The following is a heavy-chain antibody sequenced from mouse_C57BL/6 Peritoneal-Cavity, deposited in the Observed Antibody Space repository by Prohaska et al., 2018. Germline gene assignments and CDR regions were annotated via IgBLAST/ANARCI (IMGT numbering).Heavy chain of an antibody. V-gene: IGHV11-2*01. CDR3: MRYGSYWYFDV. J-gene: IGHJ1*03. Sequence: EVQLLETGGGLVQPGGSRGLSCEGSGFTFSGFWMSWVRQTPGKTLEWIGDINSDCSAIKYAPSIKDRFTIFRDNDKSTLYLQMSNVRSEDTATYFCMRYGSYWYFDVWGTGTTVTVSS. CDR1: GFTFSGFW. CDR2: INSDCSAI. D-gene: IGHD1-1*01.